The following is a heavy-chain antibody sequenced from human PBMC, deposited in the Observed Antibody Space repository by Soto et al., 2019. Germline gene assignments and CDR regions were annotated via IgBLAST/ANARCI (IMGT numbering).Heavy chain of an antibody. CDR1: GFTISGKKY. V-gene: IGHV3-53*01. D-gene: IGHD1-1*01. Sequence: ETLRLSCAAFGFTISGKKYVAWVRQAPGKGLEWVSALYDLDGSFYAASAKGRFTTSSDSSKTTVYLQMNDLRPNDTAVYYCATWHEREHAYDVWGQGTTVTVSS. CDR3: ATWHEREHAYDV. J-gene: IGHJ3*01. CDR2: LYDLDGS.